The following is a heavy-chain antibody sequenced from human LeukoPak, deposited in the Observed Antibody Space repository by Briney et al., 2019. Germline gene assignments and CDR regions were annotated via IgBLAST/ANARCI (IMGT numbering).Heavy chain of an antibody. CDR2: VSFDGSNK. V-gene: IGHV3-30*18. CDR1: GFTFSGYG. J-gene: IGHJ5*02. Sequence: PGRSLRLSCAASGFTFSGYGMHWVRQAPGKGLEWVAVVSFDGSNKFYADSVKGRFTVSRDNSKNTLYLQMNSLRTEDTAVYYCAKNRYGSGKGFDLWGQGTLVTVSS. CDR3: AKNRYGSGKGFDL. D-gene: IGHD3-10*01.